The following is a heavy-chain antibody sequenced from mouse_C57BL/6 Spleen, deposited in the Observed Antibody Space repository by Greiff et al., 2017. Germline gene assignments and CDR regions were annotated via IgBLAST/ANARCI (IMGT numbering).Heavy chain of an antibody. CDR2: INPSNGGT. V-gene: IGHV1-53*01. CDR3: ARSVDYDYVYYAMDY. CDR1: GYTFTSYW. D-gene: IGHD2-4*01. Sequence: VKLKQPGTELVKPGASVKLSCKASGYTFTSYWMHWVKQRPGQGLEWIGNINPSNGGTNYNEKFKSKATLTVDKSSSTAYMQLSSLTSEDSAVYYCARSVDYDYVYYAMDYWGQGTSVTVSS. J-gene: IGHJ4*01.